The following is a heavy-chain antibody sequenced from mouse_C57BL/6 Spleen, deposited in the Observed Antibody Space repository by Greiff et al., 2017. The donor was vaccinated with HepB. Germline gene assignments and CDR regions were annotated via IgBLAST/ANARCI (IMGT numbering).Heavy chain of an antibody. CDR2: IYPGDGDT. Sequence: QVQLQQSGPELVKPGASVKISCKASGYAFSSSWMNWVKQRPGKGLEWIGRIYPGDGDTNYNGKFKGKATLTAVKSSSTAYMQLSSLTSEDSAVYFCAKLGPAFDYWGQGTTLTVSS. D-gene: IGHD4-1*01. J-gene: IGHJ2*01. CDR3: AKLGPAFDY. V-gene: IGHV1-82*01. CDR1: GYAFSSSW.